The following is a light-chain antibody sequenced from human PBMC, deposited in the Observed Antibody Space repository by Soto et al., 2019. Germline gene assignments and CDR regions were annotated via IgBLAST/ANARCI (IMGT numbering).Light chain of an antibody. CDR2: DVN. V-gene: IGLV2-11*01. CDR3: SSYTTSSTRV. J-gene: IGLJ1*01. Sequence: SVLTQPRSVSGSPGQSVTISCTGTTSDVGGYNYVSWYQHHPGKAPKLMIYDVNKRPSGVPDRFSGSKSGNTASLTISGLQAEDEADYYCSSYTTSSTRVFGPGTKVTVL. CDR1: TSDVGGYNY.